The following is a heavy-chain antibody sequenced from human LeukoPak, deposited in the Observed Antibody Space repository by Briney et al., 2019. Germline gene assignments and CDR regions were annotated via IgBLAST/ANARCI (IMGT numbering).Heavy chain of an antibody. CDR1: GYTFTGYY. J-gene: IGHJ3*02. CDR2: INPNSGGT. CDR3: ARLHGTHNALDI. Sequence: EASVKVSCKASGYTFTGYYMHWVRQAPGQGLEWMGWINPNSGGTNYAQKFQGRVTMTRDTSISTAYMELSRLRSDDTAVYYCARLHGTHNALDIWGQGTMVTVSS. V-gene: IGHV1-2*02. D-gene: IGHD2-21*01.